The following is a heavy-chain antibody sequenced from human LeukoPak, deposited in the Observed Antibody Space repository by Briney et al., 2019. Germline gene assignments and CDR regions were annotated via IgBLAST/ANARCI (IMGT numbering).Heavy chain of an antibody. J-gene: IGHJ3*02. Sequence: GGSLRLSCTASGFTFGDYAMSWFRQAPGKGLEWVGFIRSKAYGGTTEYAASVKGRFTISRDDSKSIAYLQMNSLKTEDTAVYYCAVDCSSPSCYGQSAFDIWGQGTMVTVSS. CDR1: GFTFGDYA. V-gene: IGHV3-49*03. D-gene: IGHD2-2*01. CDR3: AVDCSSPSCYGQSAFDI. CDR2: IRSKAYGGTT.